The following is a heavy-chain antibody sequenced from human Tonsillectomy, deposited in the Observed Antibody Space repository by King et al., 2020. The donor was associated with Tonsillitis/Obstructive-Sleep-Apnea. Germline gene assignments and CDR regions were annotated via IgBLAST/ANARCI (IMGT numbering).Heavy chain of an antibody. D-gene: IGHD5-18*01. J-gene: IGHJ4*02. Sequence: QLVQSGAEAKKPGESLKIFCKGCGYSFTSYWLGWGRQLRGKGLEGMGIIYPGDSDTRSSPSFQGQVTISADKSISTAYLQWSSLKASDTAMYYCARLDTPRTHLDYWGQGTLVTVSS. V-gene: IGHV5-51*01. CDR2: IYPGDSDT. CDR3: ARLDTPRTHLDY. CDR1: GYSFTSYW.